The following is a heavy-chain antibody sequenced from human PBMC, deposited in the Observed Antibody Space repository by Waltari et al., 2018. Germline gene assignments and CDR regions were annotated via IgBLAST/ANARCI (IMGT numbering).Heavy chain of an antibody. V-gene: IGHV3-74*01. CDR3: ARVAPNWSVDL. CDR1: GSTFGGYW. J-gene: IGHJ2*01. Sequence: EVQLVESGGGLVQHGGSLRLSCAASGSTFGGYWLDWVRQPPGKGRVWVSRVNNDGSGTIYADSVKGRFTISRDNGKNTLYLQMNSLRAEDTGVYYCARVAPNWSVDLWGRGTLVTVSS. CDR2: VNNDGSGT.